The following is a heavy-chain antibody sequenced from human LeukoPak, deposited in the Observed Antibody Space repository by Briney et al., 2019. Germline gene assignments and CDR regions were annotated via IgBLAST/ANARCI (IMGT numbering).Heavy chain of an antibody. CDR2: ISPNSGAT. D-gene: IGHD1-26*01. CDR1: GYTFTDYY. CDR3: ARENPVGATYC. V-gene: IGHV1-2*02. Sequence: ASVKVSCKASGYTFTDYYMHWVRQAPGQGLEWMGWISPNSGATKYAQKFQGSVTMTRDTSISTAYMELSRLRSDDTAVYYCARENPVGATYCWGQGTLVTVSS. J-gene: IGHJ4*02.